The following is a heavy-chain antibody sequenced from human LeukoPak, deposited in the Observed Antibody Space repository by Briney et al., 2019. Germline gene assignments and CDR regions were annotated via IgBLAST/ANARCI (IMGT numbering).Heavy chain of an antibody. CDR2: ISYDGSNK. J-gene: IGHJ4*02. Sequence: GGSLRLSCAASGFTFSSYGMHWVRQAPGKGREWVAVISYDGSNKYYADSVKGRFTISRDNSKNTLYLQMNSLRAEDTAVYYCVKDTGYDILTGYYIDYWGQGTLVTVSS. CDR3: VKDTGYDILTGYYIDY. V-gene: IGHV3-30*18. D-gene: IGHD3-9*01. CDR1: GFTFSSYG.